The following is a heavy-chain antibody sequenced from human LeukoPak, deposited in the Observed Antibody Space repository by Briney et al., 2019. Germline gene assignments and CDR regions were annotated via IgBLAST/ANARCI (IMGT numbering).Heavy chain of an antibody. CDR1: GFTFSSYA. V-gene: IGHV3-23*01. CDR3: AKDLGKGYGSGSFNY. Sequence: PGGSLRLSCAASGFTFSSYAMSWVRQAPGKGLEWVSAISGSGGSTYYADSVKGRFTISRDNSKNTLYLQMNSLRAEDTAVYYCAKDLGKGYGSGSFNYWGQGTLVTVPS. D-gene: IGHD3-10*01. CDR2: ISGSGGST. J-gene: IGHJ4*02.